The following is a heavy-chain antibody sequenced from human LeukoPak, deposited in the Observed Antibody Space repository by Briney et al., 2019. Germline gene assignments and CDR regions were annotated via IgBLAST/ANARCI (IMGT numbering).Heavy chain of an antibody. CDR1: GFTFDDYA. CDR2: ISWNSGSK. D-gene: IGHD4-17*01. V-gene: IGHV3-9*01. Sequence: GRSLRLSCAASGFTFDDYAMHWVRQAPGKGLEWVSGISWNSGSKGYADSVRGRFTISRDNAKNSLYLQMNSLRAEDTALYYCAKGTTVTYYGMDVWGQGTTVTVSS. J-gene: IGHJ6*02. CDR3: AKGTTVTYYGMDV.